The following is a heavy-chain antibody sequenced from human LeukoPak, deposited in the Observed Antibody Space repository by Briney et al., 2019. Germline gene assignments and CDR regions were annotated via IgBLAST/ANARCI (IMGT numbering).Heavy chain of an antibody. CDR2: IIPNSGGT. CDR3: ARDVSRVQILSWFGP. Sequence: ASVKVSCKASGYTFTSYDINWVRQAPGQGLEWMGWIIPNSGGTNYAQKFQGRVTMTRDTSISTAYMELSRLRSDDTAVYYCARDVSRVQILSWFGPWGQGTLVTVSS. J-gene: IGHJ5*02. CDR1: GYTFTSYD. V-gene: IGHV1-2*02. D-gene: IGHD1-1*01.